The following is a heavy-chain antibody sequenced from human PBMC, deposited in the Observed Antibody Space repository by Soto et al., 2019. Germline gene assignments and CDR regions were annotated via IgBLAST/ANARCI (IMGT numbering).Heavy chain of an antibody. Sequence: SETLSLTCTVSGGSISSYYWSWIRQPPGKGLEWIGYIYYSGSTNYNPSLKSRVTISVDTSKNQFSLKLSSVTAADTAVYYCARAELGVFDYWGQGTLVTVSS. D-gene: IGHD7-27*01. CDR1: GGSISSYY. CDR2: IYYSGST. V-gene: IGHV4-59*01. J-gene: IGHJ4*02. CDR3: ARAELGVFDY.